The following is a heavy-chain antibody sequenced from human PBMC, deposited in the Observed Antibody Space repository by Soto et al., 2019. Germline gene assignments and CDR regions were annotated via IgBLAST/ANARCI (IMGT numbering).Heavy chain of an antibody. CDR3: VREYASGWGY. CDR1: GFTFSTYT. CDR2: ISASSSTK. J-gene: IGHJ4*02. D-gene: IGHD6-19*01. Sequence: EVPLVESGGTLVQPGESLRLSCATSGFTFSTYTMNWVRQAPGKGLEWVSYISASSSTKKYADSVKGRFTISRDNAKNSLYLQMNSLRDEDTAVYYCVREYASGWGYWGQGTLVTVSS. V-gene: IGHV3-48*02.